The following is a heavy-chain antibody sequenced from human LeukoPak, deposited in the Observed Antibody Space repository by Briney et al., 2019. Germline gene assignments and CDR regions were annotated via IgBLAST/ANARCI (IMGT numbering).Heavy chain of an antibody. CDR3: AKDQRGRVRYYYMDV. D-gene: IGHD3-10*01. V-gene: IGHV3-30*02. CDR1: GFTFSSYG. J-gene: IGHJ6*03. Sequence: GGSLRLSCAASGFTFSSYGMHWVRQAPGKGLEWVAFIRYDGSNEYYADSVKGRFTISRDNSKNTLYLQMNSLRAEDTAVYYCAKDQRGRVRYYYMDVWGKGTTVTVSS. CDR2: IRYDGSNE.